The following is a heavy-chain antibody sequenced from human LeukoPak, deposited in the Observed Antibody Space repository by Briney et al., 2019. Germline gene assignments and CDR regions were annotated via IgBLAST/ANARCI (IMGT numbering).Heavy chain of an antibody. CDR3: ATLLLWFGAFDY. J-gene: IGHJ4*02. CDR2: FDPEDGET. V-gene: IGHV1-24*01. CDR1: GYTLTELS. Sequence: ASVKVSRKVSGYTLTELSMHWVRQAPGKGREWMGGFDPEDGETIYAQKFQGRVTMTEDTSTDTAYMELSSLRSEDTAVYYCATLLLWFGAFDYWGQRTLVTVSS. D-gene: IGHD3-10*01.